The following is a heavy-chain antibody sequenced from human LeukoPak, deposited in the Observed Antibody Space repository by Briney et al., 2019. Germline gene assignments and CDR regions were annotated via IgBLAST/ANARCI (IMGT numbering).Heavy chain of an antibody. CDR3: ARDEPSGGNRHFDY. CDR1: GGTFSSYA. CDR2: IIPILGIA. J-gene: IGHJ4*02. Sequence: SVKVSCKASGGTFSSYAISWVRQAPGQGLEWMGRIIPILGIANYAQKFQGRVTITADESTSTAYMELSSLRSEDTAVYYCARDEPSGGNRHFDYWGQGTLVTVSS. V-gene: IGHV1-69*04. D-gene: IGHD4-23*01.